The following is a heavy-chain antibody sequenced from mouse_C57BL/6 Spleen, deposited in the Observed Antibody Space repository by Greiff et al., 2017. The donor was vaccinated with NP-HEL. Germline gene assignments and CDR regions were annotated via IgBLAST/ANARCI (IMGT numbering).Heavy chain of an antibody. CDR1: YFAFMACA. CDR3: ARRGQRRLRFAY. V-gene: IGHV1-49*01. J-gene: IGHJ3*01. Sequence: QVQLQQSGAELVRPGSSVKLSCKDSYFAFMACAMHWVKQRPGHGLEWIGSFTMYSDATEYSENFKGKATLTANTSSSTAYMELSSLTSEDSAVYYCARRGQRRLRFAYWGQGTLVTVSA. CDR2: FTMYSDAT. D-gene: IGHD3-2*02.